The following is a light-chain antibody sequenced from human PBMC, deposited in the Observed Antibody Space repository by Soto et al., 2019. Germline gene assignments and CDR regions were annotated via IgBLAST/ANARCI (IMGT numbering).Light chain of an antibody. Sequence: VLSLFLGTLSLSPRERATLYWRDRQSVSNNYLAWYQQKPGQAPRLLIYGASTRATGVPARFSGGGSETEFTLTISSLQSEDFAVYFCQQYNIWPLWTFGQGTKVDIK. CDR3: QQYNIWPLWT. CDR1: QSVSNN. V-gene: IGKV3-15*01. J-gene: IGKJ1*01. CDR2: GAS.